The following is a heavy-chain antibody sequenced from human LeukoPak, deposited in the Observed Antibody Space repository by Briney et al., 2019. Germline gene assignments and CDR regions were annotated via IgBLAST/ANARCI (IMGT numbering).Heavy chain of an antibody. CDR1: GFIFSNYW. Sequence: GGSLRLSCAASGFIFSNYWMSWVRQAPGKGLEWVAYIKKTGSETYYVDSVKGRFTITRDNTRNSLFLQMYSLRAEDTAVYFCAREDGYCSGGNCYSYFDSWGQGTLVTVSS. CDR2: IKKTGSET. D-gene: IGHD2-15*01. CDR3: AREDGYCSGGNCYSYFDS. J-gene: IGHJ4*02. V-gene: IGHV3-7*01.